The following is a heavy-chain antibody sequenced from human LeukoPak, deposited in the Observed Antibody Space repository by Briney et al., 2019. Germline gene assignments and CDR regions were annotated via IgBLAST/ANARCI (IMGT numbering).Heavy chain of an antibody. CDR3: AKDRGWLQIGYYFDY. CDR1: GFTFSSYG. Sequence: GRSLRLSCAASGFTFSSYGMHWVRQAPGKGLEWVAVISYDGSNKYYADSVKGRFTISRDNSKNTLYLQMNSLRAEDTAVYYCAKDRGWLQIGYYFDYWGQGTLVTASS. D-gene: IGHD5-24*01. CDR2: ISYDGSNK. J-gene: IGHJ4*02. V-gene: IGHV3-30*18.